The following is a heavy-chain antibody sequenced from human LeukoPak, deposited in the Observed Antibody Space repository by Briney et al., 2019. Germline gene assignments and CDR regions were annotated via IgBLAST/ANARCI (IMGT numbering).Heavy chain of an antibody. CDR2: ISSSSSYI. CDR1: GFTFSSYS. D-gene: IGHD5-18*01. V-gene: IGHV3-21*01. Sequence: GGSLRLSCAASGFTFSSYSMNWVRQAPGKGLEWVSSISSSSSYIYYADSVKGRFTISRDNAKNSLYLQMNSLRAEDTAVYYCARDRGTAMVHWYFDLWGRGTLVTVSS. CDR3: ARDRGTAMVHWYFDL. J-gene: IGHJ2*01.